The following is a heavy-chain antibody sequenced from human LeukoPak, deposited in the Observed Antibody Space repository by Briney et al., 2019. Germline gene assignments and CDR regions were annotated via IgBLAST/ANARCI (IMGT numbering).Heavy chain of an antibody. CDR2: ISSSSSTI. Sequence: GGSLRLSCAASGFTLGSYTMNWVRQAPGKGLEWVSYISSSSSTIQYADSVKGRFTTSRDNAENSLYLQMNSLGVEDTAVYYCARATYYGSGSYSDYWGQGTLVTVSS. J-gene: IGHJ4*02. D-gene: IGHD3-10*01. CDR3: ARATYYGSGSYSDY. V-gene: IGHV3-48*01. CDR1: GFTLGSYT.